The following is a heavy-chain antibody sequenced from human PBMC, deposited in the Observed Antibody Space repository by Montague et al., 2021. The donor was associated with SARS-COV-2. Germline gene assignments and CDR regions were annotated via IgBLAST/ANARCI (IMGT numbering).Heavy chain of an antibody. CDR2: IYYSGST. J-gene: IGHJ4*02. CDR1: GGSISSSSYY. V-gene: IGHV4-39*01. D-gene: IGHD3-10*01. Sequence: SETLSLTCTVSGGSISSSSYYWGWHRQPPGKGLEWIGSIYYSGSTYYNPSRKSRVTISVDTSKNQFSLKLSSVTAADTAVYYCARESGSGSYLVYWGQGTLVTVSS. CDR3: ARESGSGSYLVY.